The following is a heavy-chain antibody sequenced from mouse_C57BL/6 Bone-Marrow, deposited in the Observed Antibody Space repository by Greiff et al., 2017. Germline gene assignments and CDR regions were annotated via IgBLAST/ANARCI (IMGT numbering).Heavy chain of an antibody. J-gene: IGHJ2*01. V-gene: IGHV1-50*01. CDR2: IDPSDSYT. CDR3: ARKRITTVD. CDR1: GYTFTSYW. D-gene: IGHD1-1*01. Sequence: VQLQQPGAELVKPGASVKLSCKASGYTFTSYWMQWVKQRPGQGLEWIGEIDPSDSYTNYNQKFKGKATLTVDTSSSTAYMQLSSLTSEDSAVYYCARKRITTVDWGQGTTLTVSS.